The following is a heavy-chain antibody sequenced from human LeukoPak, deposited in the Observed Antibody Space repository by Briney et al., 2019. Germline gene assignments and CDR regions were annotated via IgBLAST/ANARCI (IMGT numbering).Heavy chain of an antibody. CDR3: ARALYGGKVFDY. J-gene: IGHJ4*02. D-gene: IGHD4-23*01. CDR2: INHSGST. V-gene: IGHV4-34*01. Sequence: SETLPLTCAVYGGSFSGYYWSWIRQPPGKGLEWIGEINHSGSTNYNPSLKSRVTISVDTSKNQFSLKLSSVTAADTAVYYCARALYGGKVFDYWGQGTLVTVSS. CDR1: GGSFSGYY.